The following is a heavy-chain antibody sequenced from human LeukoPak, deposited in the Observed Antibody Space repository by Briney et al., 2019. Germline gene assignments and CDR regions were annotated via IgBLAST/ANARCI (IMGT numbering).Heavy chain of an antibody. Sequence: SGTLSLTCAVSGGSISSSNWWSWVRQPPGKGLEWIGEIYHSGSTNYNPSLKSRVTISVDKSKNQFSLKLGSVTAADTAVYYCARENYDSSGYYGAFDVWGQGTVVTVSS. J-gene: IGHJ3*01. V-gene: IGHV4-4*02. CDR1: GGSISSSNW. CDR3: ARENYDSSGYYGAFDV. D-gene: IGHD3-22*01. CDR2: IYHSGST.